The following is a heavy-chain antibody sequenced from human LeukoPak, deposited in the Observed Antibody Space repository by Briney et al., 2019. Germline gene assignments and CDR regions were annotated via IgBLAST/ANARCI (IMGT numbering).Heavy chain of an antibody. Sequence: GGSLRLSCAASGFTFSHFPMTWVRQAPGKGLEWVAVIWYDGGNKYYADSVKGRFTISRDNSKNTLYLQMNSLRAEDTAVYYCARASDPYSSGWQDYWGQGTLVTVSS. CDR3: ARASDPYSSGWQDY. D-gene: IGHD6-19*01. V-gene: IGHV3-33*08. CDR1: GFTFSHFP. CDR2: IWYDGGNK. J-gene: IGHJ4*02.